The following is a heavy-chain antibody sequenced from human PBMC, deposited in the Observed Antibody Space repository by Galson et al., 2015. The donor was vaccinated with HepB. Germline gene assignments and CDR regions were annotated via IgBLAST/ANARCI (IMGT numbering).Heavy chain of an antibody. D-gene: IGHD5-12*01. V-gene: IGHV4-59*01. J-gene: IGHJ4*02. CDR3: ARDRGYSYASFRGGLDY. CDR2: IFHNGDT. CDR1: GGSINSFY. Sequence: ETLSLTCDVSGGSINSFYWSWIRHPPGRGLEWVGYIFHNGDTNYNPSLKNRVTISLDTSKNQFSLRLTSVTAADTAVYYCARDRGYSYASFRGGLDYWGQGILVTVSS.